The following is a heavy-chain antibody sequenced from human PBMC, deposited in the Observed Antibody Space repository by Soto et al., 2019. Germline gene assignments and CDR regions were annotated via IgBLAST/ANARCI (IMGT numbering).Heavy chain of an antibody. V-gene: IGHV1-46*01. CDR3: AREGITVAGITFDY. Sequence: QVQLVQSGAEVKKPGASVKVSCKASGYTFTSYFIHWVRQAPGQGLEWVGIINPSGDSQTYAQKFQGRVTMTRDTSTSTVYMELSSLRSEDTAVYSCAREGITVAGITFDYWGQGNLVTVSS. D-gene: IGHD6-19*01. J-gene: IGHJ4*02. CDR2: INPSGDSQ. CDR1: GYTFTSYF.